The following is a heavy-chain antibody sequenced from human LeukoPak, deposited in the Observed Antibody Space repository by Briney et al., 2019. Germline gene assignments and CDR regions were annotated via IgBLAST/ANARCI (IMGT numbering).Heavy chain of an antibody. CDR2: ISAYNGNT. Sequence: GASVKVFCKASGYTFTSYGISWVRQAPGQGLEWMGWISAYNGNTNYAQKLQGRVTMTRNTSISTAYMELSSLRSEDTAVYYCARGSPSVVADXXGQGTLVTVSS. J-gene: IGHJ4*02. V-gene: IGHV1-18*01. D-gene: IGHD2-15*01. CDR1: GYTFTSYG. CDR3: ARGSPSVVADX.